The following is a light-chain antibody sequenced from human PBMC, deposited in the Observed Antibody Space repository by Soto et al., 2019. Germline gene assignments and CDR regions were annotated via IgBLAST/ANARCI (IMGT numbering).Light chain of an antibody. V-gene: IGKV3-15*01. CDR2: GAS. Sequence: EIELTPSPGTLSVSPGERATLSCRASQSVSSKLAWYQQKPGQAHRLLFYGASTGATGIPARFSGSGSETEFTLSISSLQSEDFAVYYCQQYNNWPGTYGQGTKV. CDR3: QQYNNWPGT. CDR1: QSVSSK. J-gene: IGKJ1*01.